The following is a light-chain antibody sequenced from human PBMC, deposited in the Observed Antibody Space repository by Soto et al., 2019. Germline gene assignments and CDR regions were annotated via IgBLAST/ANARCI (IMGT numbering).Light chain of an antibody. Sequence: DIQMTQSPTPLSASVGDRVTITCRASQSISIYLSWYQQKPGEAPKLLIYDASNLQSGVPSRFSRRGSGTDFTLTISSLQAEDFATYFCQQTYNTVPYTFGQGTKVEIK. J-gene: IGKJ2*01. CDR3: QQTYNTVPYT. V-gene: IGKV1-39*01. CDR2: DAS. CDR1: QSISIY.